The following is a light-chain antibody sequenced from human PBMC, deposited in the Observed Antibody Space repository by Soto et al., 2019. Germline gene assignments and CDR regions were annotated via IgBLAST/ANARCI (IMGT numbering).Light chain of an antibody. Sequence: DIQMTQSPSSLSASVGDRVTITCRASQSISSYLNWYQQKPGKAPKLLIYAASSLQSGVPSRFSGSGSGTEFTPTISSLQPEDFASYYCLQDYGDSWTFGQGTKVDIK. CDR1: QSISSY. CDR3: LQDYGDSWT. CDR2: AAS. J-gene: IGKJ1*01. V-gene: IGKV1-39*01.